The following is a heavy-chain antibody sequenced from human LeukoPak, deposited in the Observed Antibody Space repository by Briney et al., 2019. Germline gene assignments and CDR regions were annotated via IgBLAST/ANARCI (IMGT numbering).Heavy chain of an antibody. CDR2: IIPILGIA. CDR1: GGTFSSYA. J-gene: IGHJ5*02. V-gene: IGHV1-69*04. D-gene: IGHD3-9*01. CDR3: ASSGAYYDILTGYYNSRDWFDP. Sequence: SVKVSCKASGGTFSSYAISWVRQAPGQGLEWMGRIIPILGIANYAQKFQGRVTITADKSTSTAYMELSSLRSEDTAVYYCASSGAYYDILTGYYNSRDWFDPWGQGTLVIVSS.